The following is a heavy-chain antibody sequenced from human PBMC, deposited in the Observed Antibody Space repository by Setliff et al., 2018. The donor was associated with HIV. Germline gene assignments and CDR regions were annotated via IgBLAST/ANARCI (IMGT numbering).Heavy chain of an antibody. CDR2: IRSKTYGGST. CDR1: GFTSGDCY. J-gene: IGHJ5*02. Sequence: GGSLRLSSAAPGFTSGDCYMTWIRPAPGKGLDWVGFIRSKTYGGSTGYADSVKGRYTFSRDNAKNSLYLQMNSLSAEDTALYYCAKDGFRYGSWNWFDPWGQGTLVTVSS. V-gene: IGHV3-20*03. D-gene: IGHD3-10*01. CDR3: AKDGFRYGSWNWFDP.